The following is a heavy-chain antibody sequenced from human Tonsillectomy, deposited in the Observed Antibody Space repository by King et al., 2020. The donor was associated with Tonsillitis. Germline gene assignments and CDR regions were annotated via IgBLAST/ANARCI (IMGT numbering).Heavy chain of an antibody. J-gene: IGHJ3*02. CDR3: ASDIHLSRDAFDI. CDR2: VYDSATT. D-gene: IGHD3-16*01. V-gene: IGHV4-59*01. Sequence: QLQESGPRLVKPSETLSLTCTVSGVSISTYYWSWIRQPPGKGREWIGYVYDSATTHYSPSLKSRATISLDTAKKQYSLKLTCVTAADTAIYYCASDIHLSRDAFDIWGQGTTVTVSS. CDR1: GVSISTYY.